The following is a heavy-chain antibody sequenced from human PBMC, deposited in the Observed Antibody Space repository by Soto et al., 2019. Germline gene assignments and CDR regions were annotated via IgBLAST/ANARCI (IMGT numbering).Heavy chain of an antibody. Sequence: PSQTLSLTCAISGDSVSSNDAAWHWIRQFPSGGLEWLGRTYYRSKWYNDYAVSVKSRITINPDTSQNQLSLQLNSVTPEDSAVYYCARHDSKTYVPFDYWGQGIPVTVSS. CDR3: ARHDSKTYVPFDY. J-gene: IGHJ4*02. V-gene: IGHV6-1*01. CDR2: TYYRSKWYN. D-gene: IGHD3-16*01. CDR1: GDSVSSNDAA.